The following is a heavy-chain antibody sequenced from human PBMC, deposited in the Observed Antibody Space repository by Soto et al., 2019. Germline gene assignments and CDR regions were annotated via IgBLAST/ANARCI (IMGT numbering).Heavy chain of an antibody. CDR2: INPNSGGT. CDR1: GYTFTGYY. V-gene: IGHV1-2*02. CDR3: ARGYYDSSGYYVYFY. J-gene: IGHJ4*02. D-gene: IGHD3-22*01. Sequence: ASVKVSCKASGYTFTGYYMHWVRQAPGQGLEWMGWINPNSGGTNYAQKFQGKVTMTRDTSISTAYMELSWLRSDDTAVYYCARGYYDSSGYYVYFYWGQGTLVTVSS.